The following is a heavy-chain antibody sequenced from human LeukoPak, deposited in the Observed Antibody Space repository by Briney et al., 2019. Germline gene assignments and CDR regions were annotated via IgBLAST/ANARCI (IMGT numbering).Heavy chain of an antibody. D-gene: IGHD1-26*01. V-gene: IGHV4-34*01. CDR2: INHSGST. Sequence: SETLSLTSAVYGGSFSGYYWSWIRQPPGKGLEWIGEINHSGSTNYNPSLKSRVTISVDTSKNQFSLKLSSVTAADTAVYYCAREGSYYFDYWGQGTLVTVSS. CDR1: GGSFSGYY. J-gene: IGHJ4*02. CDR3: AREGSYYFDY.